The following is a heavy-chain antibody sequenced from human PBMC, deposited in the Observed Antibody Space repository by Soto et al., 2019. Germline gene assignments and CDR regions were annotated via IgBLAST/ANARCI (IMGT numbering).Heavy chain of an antibody. D-gene: IGHD3-10*01. CDR1: GGSISSGGYY. J-gene: IGHJ4*02. CDR2: IYYSGST. Sequence: QVQLQESGPGLVKPSQTLSLTCTVSGGSISSGGYYWSWIRQHPGKGLEWIVYIYYSGSTYYNPSLKSRVTISVDTSKKKFSLKLSSVTAADTAVYYCARTAPGLWFGEVHWGQGTLVTVSS. CDR3: ARTAPGLWFGEVH. V-gene: IGHV4-31*03.